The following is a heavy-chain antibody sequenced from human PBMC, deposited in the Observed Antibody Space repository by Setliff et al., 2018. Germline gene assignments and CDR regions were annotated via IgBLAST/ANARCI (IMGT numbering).Heavy chain of an antibody. CDR3: ARASWYYDFWSGSEGSGWFDP. D-gene: IGHD3-3*01. Sequence: SETLSLTCTVSGDSISSGIYHWSWIRQPPGKGLEWIGYIHYSGSINYNPSLKSRVTISVDTSKNQSSLKMTSMTAADTAVYYCARASWYYDFWSGSEGSGWFDPWGQGTLVTVSS. J-gene: IGHJ5*02. CDR2: IHYSGSI. V-gene: IGHV4-61*01. CDR1: GDSISSGIYH.